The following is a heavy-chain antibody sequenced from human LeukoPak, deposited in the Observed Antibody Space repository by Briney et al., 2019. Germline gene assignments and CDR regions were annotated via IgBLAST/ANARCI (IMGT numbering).Heavy chain of an antibody. CDR1: ASTFTIYY. D-gene: IGHD1-26*01. CDR3: ARTVGATSYYFMDV. V-gene: IGHV1-46*01. Sequence: ASVTVSCTSSASTFTIYYMHWVRHAPGQGLEWMGIINPSGGSTSYAQKFQGRVTITRDTSTSTVYMELSSLRSEDTAVYYCARTVGATSYYFMDVWGKGTTVTVSS. CDR2: INPSGGST. J-gene: IGHJ6*03.